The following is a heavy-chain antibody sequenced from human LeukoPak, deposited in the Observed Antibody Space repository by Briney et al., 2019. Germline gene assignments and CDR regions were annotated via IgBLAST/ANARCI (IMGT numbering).Heavy chain of an antibody. J-gene: IGHJ6*02. Sequence: GGSLRLSCAASGFTFSSYWVHWVRQAPGKGLVWVLRVNSDESITTYADSVNGRFTISRDNAKNTLYLQMKSLRAEDTAVYYCARGHLPTPRSAMDVWGQGTTVTVSS. CDR1: GFTFSSYW. CDR2: VNSDESIT. V-gene: IGHV3-74*01. D-gene: IGHD3-3*02. CDR3: ARGHLPTPRSAMDV.